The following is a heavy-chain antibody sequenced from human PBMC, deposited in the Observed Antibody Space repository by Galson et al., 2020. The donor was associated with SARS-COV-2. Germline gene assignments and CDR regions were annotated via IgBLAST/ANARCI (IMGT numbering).Heavy chain of an antibody. CDR3: AGEDSCCSGRILGTAVRFYYYMDV. J-gene: IGHJ6*03. D-gene: IGHD2-15*01. CDR2: VSAYNGNT. CDR1: GYTFINYG. Sequence: ASVKVSCKASGYTFINYGIAWVRQAPGQGLEGMGWVSAYNGNTNYAQKLQGRATMPTDTSTTTGNMALRGLPSDDTAGYYCAGEDSCCSGRILGTAVRFYYYMDVWGNGTPVTVSS. V-gene: IGHV1-18*04.